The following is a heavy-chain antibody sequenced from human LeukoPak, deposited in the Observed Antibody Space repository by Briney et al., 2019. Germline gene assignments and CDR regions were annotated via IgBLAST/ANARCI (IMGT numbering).Heavy chain of an antibody. CDR2: IDYSGNT. Sequence: SETLSLSCTVSGGSFSSYYWTWIRQPPGKGLEWIAYIDYSGNTNYSPSLKSRVTISVDTSRNQFSLKLSSVTAADTAVYYCARVGSWYYFDYWGQGTSVTVSS. CDR3: ARVGSWYYFDY. CDR1: GGSFSSYY. V-gene: IGHV4-59*01. J-gene: IGHJ4*02. D-gene: IGHD6-19*01.